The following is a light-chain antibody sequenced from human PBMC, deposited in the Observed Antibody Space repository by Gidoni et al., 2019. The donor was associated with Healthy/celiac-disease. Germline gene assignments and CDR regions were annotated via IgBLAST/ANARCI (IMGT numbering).Light chain of an antibody. CDR2: DAS. J-gene: IGKJ2*01. V-gene: IGKV1-13*02. Sequence: AIQLPQSPSSLSASVGDRVTITCRASQGISSALAWYQQKPGKAPKLLIYDASSLESGVPARFSGSGSGTDFTLTISSLQPEDFATYYCQQFNSYPYTFGQXTKLEIK. CDR1: QGISSA. CDR3: QQFNSYPYT.